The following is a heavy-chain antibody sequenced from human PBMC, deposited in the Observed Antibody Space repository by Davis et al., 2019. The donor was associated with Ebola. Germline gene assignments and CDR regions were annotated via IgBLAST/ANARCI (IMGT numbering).Heavy chain of an antibody. D-gene: IGHD3-10*01. CDR2: IGQRGAEN. CDR1: GFTVSSNY. V-gene: IGHV3-7*01. Sequence: GESLKISCAASGFTVSSNYMTWVRQPPGKGLEWVATIGQRGAENRCVDSVKGRFSISRDDAKNSLYLHMDSLRAEDTAVYYCAREMRRSYGQIDLWGQGTLVTVSS. CDR3: AREMRRSYGQIDL. J-gene: IGHJ5*02.